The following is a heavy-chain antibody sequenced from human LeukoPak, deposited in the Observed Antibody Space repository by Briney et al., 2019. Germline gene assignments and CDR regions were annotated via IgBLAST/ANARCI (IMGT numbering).Heavy chain of an antibody. Sequence: SETLSLTCTVSDGSINCGWIRQPPGEALEWIGRMSYSGGTFYNPSLNSRVTVSLDKSNNQLSLKLSSVTAAEPDVYYCARLVRCGTHGYFDYWGQGTLVTVSS. J-gene: IGHJ4*02. CDR2: MSYSGGT. CDR3: ARLVRCGTHGYFDY. CDR1: DGSIN. D-gene: IGHD1-26*01. V-gene: IGHV4-39*07.